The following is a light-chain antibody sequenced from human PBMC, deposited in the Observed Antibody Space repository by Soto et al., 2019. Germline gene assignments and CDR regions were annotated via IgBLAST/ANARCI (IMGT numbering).Light chain of an antibody. V-gene: IGKV3D-15*01. Sequence: EIVMTQSPAILSVSPGERATLSCRASQTVAKNLAWYQQKPGQPPRLLIYGASTRATGVPARFSGSGSGTDVTLTISSLQSEDFAISYCQQYHTWPPPSESVGPGTKVDIK. J-gene: IGKJ3*01. CDR3: QQYHTWPPPSES. CDR2: GAS. CDR1: QTVAKN.